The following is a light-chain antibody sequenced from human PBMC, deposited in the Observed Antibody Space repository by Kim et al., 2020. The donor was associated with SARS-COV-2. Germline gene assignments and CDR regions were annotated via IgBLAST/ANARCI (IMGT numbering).Light chain of an antibody. CDR2: RNN. J-gene: IGLJ3*02. Sequence: QAGLTQPPSVSKGLRQTATLTCTGNSNNVGNQGAAWLQQHQGHPPKLLSYRNNNRPSGISERLSASRSGNTASLTITGLQPEDEADYYCSAWDSSLSLWVFGGGTKLTVL. CDR3: SAWDSSLSLWV. V-gene: IGLV10-54*01. CDR1: SNNVGNQG.